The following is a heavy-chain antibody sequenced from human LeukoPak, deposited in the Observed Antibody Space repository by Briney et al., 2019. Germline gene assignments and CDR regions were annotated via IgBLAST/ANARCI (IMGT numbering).Heavy chain of an antibody. D-gene: IGHD3-9*01. CDR3: ARQNILTGYYTLDY. V-gene: IGHV5-51*01. CDR1: GYSFTSYW. CDR2: IYPGDSDT. Sequence: GESLKISCKGSGYSFTSYWIGWVRQMPGKGLEWMGIIYPGDSDTRYSPSFQGLVTISADKSISTAYLQSSSLKASDTAMYYCARQNILTGYYTLDYWGQGTLVTVSS. J-gene: IGHJ4*02.